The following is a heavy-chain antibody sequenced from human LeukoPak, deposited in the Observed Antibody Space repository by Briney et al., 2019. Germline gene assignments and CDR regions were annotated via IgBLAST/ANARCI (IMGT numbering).Heavy chain of an antibody. CDR3: AGADASTWHGAKY. V-gene: IGHV3-66*01. CDR2: IYTGGTT. Sequence: GGSLRLSCAASGFTVSENYMSWIRQAPGKGLEWVSLIYTGGTTYYADSVQDRFTFSRDTSKNIVYLQMNSLSAEDTAVYYCAGADASTWHGAKYWGQGTLVTVSS. CDR1: GFTVSENY. D-gene: IGHD6-13*01. J-gene: IGHJ4*02.